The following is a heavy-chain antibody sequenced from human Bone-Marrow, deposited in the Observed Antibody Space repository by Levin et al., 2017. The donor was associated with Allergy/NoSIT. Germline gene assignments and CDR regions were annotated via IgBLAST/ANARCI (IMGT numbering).Heavy chain of an antibody. V-gene: IGHV4-39*01. Sequence: SETLSLTCTVSGGSISSSSYYWGWIRQPPGKGLEWIGSIYYSGSTYYNPSLKSRVTISVDTSKNQFSLKLSSVTAADTAVYYCARHDYGDYVWYFDYWGQGTLVTVSS. CDR2: IYYSGST. CDR1: GGSISSSSYY. J-gene: IGHJ4*02. D-gene: IGHD4-17*01. CDR3: ARHDYGDYVWYFDY.